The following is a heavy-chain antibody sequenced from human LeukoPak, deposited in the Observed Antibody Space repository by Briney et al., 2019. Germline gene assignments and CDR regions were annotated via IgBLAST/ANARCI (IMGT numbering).Heavy chain of an antibody. J-gene: IGHJ4*02. D-gene: IGHD2-21*02. CDR2: IYGGGAT. CDR3: ARGSAVGVTAPKY. CDR1: GFTVNSTS. V-gene: IGHV3-53*01. Sequence: GGALRLSCAASGFTVNSTSMSWVRQAPGKGLEWISVIYGGGATYYADSVKGRFTVSRDNSKNTLFLQMSRLRAEDTAVYYCARGSAVGVTAPKYWGQGTLVTVPT.